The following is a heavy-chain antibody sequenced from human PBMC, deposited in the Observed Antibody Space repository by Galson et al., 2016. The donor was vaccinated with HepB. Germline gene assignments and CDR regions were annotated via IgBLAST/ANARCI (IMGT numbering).Heavy chain of an antibody. CDR1: GYTFTRYW. D-gene: IGHD6-19*01. Sequence: QSGAEVKKPEESLKISCEGSGYTFTRYWIGWVRERPGRGLEWMGIIYHGDSDTKYSPSFQGRVTLSVDKSINTAYLHWDSLQDSDTAMYYCARHLRDDQHLVPPFYTNGWFLDYWGLGTLVTVSS. CDR3: ARHLRDDQHLVPPFYTNGWFLDY. V-gene: IGHV5-51*01. J-gene: IGHJ4*02. CDR2: IYHGDSDT.